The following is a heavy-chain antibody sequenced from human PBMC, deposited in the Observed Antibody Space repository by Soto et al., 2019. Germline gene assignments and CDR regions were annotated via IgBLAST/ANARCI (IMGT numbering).Heavy chain of an antibody. D-gene: IGHD3-22*01. J-gene: IGHJ4*02. CDR3: ARGWGYDTSDYYYAY. V-gene: IGHV1-69*01. Sequence: QVQLIQSGAEVKKPGSSVKVSCKAYGGTFSRYAISWVRQAPGQGLEWMGGITPIFGTANYAQKFQGRVAITADESTRTSYMELRSLRSGDTAVYYCARGWGYDTSDYYYAYWGQGTLLTVSS. CDR1: GGTFSRYA. CDR2: ITPIFGTA.